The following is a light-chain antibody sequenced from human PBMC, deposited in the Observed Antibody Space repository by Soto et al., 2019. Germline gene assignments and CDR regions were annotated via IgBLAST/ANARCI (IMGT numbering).Light chain of an antibody. J-gene: IGLJ3*02. CDR2: DDS. CDR3: QVWDKGTEGV. CDR1: KIGSTG. V-gene: IGLV3-21*02. Sequence: SYELTQPPSVSVAPGQTARITCGAGKIGSTGVHWYQQKPGQAPVLVVHDDSDRPSGIPERMSGSNSGNTATLTISRVEAGDEADYFCQVWDKGTEGVFGGGTKLTVL.